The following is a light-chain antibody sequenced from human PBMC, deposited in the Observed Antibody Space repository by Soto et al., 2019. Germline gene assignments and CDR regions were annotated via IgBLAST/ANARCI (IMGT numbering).Light chain of an antibody. V-gene: IGKV2-30*01. J-gene: IGKJ2*01. CDR3: MQGSHWPPRYT. CDR2: QVS. CDR1: QSLVYGDANSF. Sequence: DVVMTQSPLSLPVTLGQPASISCRASQSLVYGDANSFFNWFHQRPGQPPRRLIYQVSNRDSGVPDRFSGSGSATDITLRISRVEAEDVGVYYCMQGSHWPPRYTVGQGTNLEIK.